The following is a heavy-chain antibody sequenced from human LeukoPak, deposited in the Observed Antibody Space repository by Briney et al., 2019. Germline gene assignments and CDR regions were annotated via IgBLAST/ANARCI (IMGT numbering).Heavy chain of an antibody. CDR2: IRSKTSNYAT. CDR1: GFTFSGSA. CDR3: ARDLGGYSYGSHFDY. J-gene: IGHJ4*02. D-gene: IGHD5-18*01. V-gene: IGHV3-73*01. Sequence: GGSLRLSCAASGFTFSGSALHWVRQASGKGLEWIGRIRSKTSNYATTYAASVTGRFTISRDDAENTAYLQMNSLRAEDTAVYYCARDLGGYSYGSHFDYWGQGTLVTVSS.